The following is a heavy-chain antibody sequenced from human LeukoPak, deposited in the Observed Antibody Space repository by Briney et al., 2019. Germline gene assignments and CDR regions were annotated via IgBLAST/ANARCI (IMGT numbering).Heavy chain of an antibody. J-gene: IGHJ4*02. CDR3: VRRDTGWNYFDY. D-gene: IGHD6-19*01. Sequence: PSETLSLTCAVSGGSINSHYWGWFRQPPGKGLQWIGDIYNTGKNNYNPSLKSRVTISLDTSKDHLSLNLTSVLAADTAIYYCVRRDTGWNYFDYWGQGILVTVSS. CDR1: GGSINSHY. V-gene: IGHV4-4*08. CDR2: IYNTGKN.